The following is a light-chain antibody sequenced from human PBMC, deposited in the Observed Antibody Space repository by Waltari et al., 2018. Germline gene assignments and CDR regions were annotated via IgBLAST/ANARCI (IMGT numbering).Light chain of an antibody. CDR2: WAS. CDR1: QSILYSSNGNNY. J-gene: IGKJ2*01. Sequence: DIVMTQSPDSLAVSLGETAPISCRSSQSILYSSNGNNYLAWYQQKPGQPPKLLIYWASTRESGVPDRFSGSGSGADFTLTISSLQAEDVAVYYCQQYYNIPYTFGQGTKLEIK. CDR3: QQYYNIPYT. V-gene: IGKV4-1*01.